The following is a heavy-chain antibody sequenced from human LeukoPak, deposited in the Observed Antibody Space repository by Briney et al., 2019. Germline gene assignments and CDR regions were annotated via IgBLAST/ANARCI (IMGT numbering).Heavy chain of an antibody. CDR2: ISWNSGSI. V-gene: IGHV3-9*01. D-gene: IGHD5-18*01. CDR1: GFIFDDYA. Sequence: GGSLRLSCAASGFIFDDYAMHWVRQAPGKGLEWVSGISWNSGSIGYADSVKGRFTISRDNAKNSLYLQMNSLRAEDTALYYCAKADRPRGYSYGYPIDYWGQGTLVTVSS. J-gene: IGHJ4*02. CDR3: AKADRPRGYSYGYPIDY.